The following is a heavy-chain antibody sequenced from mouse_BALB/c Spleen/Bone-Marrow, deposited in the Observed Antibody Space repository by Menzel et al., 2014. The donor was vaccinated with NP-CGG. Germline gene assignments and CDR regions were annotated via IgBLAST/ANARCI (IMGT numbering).Heavy chain of an antibody. CDR3: ARDLDGTGVFDY. D-gene: IGHD4-1*01. Sequence: DVMLVESGGGLVQTGGSRKLSCAASGFTFSDYGMAWVRQAPGKGPEWVAFISNLAYSISYADTVTGRFTISRENVKNTLYLEMSSLRSEDTAMYYWARDLDGTGVFDYWGQGTTLTVSS. CDR1: GFTFSDYG. CDR2: ISNLAYSI. V-gene: IGHV5-15*02. J-gene: IGHJ2*01.